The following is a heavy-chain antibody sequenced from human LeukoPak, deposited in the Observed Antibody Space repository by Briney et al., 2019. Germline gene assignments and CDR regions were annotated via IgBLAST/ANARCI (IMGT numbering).Heavy chain of an antibody. V-gene: IGHV3-21*01. CDR1: GFTFSSYS. CDR2: ISSSSSYI. CDR3: ARSRVYYYYMDV. Sequence: GGSLRLPCAASGFTFSSYSMNWVRQAPGKGLEWVSSISSSSSYIYYADSVKGRFTISRDNAKNSLYLQMNSLRAEDTAVYYCARSRVYYYYMDVWGKGTTVTVSS. D-gene: IGHD2-2*01. J-gene: IGHJ6*03.